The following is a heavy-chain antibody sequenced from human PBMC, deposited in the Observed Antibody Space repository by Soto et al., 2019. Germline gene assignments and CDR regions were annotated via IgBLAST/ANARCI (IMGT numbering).Heavy chain of an antibody. CDR2: IYDSGNT. CDR1: GGSISGTTYS. J-gene: IGHJ4*02. CDR3: ASFGYCSGGSCYIISH. Sequence: PSETLSLTCAVSGGSISGTTYSWSWIRQPPGKGLEWIGDIYDSGNTNYNPSLKSRVSISVDTSKNQFSLKLSSVTAADTAVYYCASFGYCSGGSCYIISHWGQGTLVTVSS. D-gene: IGHD2-15*01. V-gene: IGHV4-30-2*01.